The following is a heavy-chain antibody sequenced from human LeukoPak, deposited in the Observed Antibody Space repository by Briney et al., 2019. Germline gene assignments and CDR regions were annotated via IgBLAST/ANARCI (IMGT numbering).Heavy chain of an antibody. CDR1: GFTFISYW. D-gene: IGHD5-24*01. Sequence: GGSLRLSRAASGFTFISYWMSWVRQAPGKGLEWVANIKQDGSEKYYVDSVKGRFTISRDNSKGTVYLQMNSLRPEDTAVYYCAKDDAWLQYGNWGRGTLVTVSS. V-gene: IGHV3-7*03. CDR3: AKDDAWLQYGN. J-gene: IGHJ4*02. CDR2: IKQDGSEK.